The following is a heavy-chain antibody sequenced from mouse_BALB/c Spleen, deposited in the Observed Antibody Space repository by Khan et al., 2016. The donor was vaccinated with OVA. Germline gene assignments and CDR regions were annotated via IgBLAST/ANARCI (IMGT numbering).Heavy chain of an antibody. CDR2: ILAGGST. V-gene: IGHV2-9*02. D-gene: IGHD1-3*01. CDR1: GFSLTSYG. J-gene: IGHJ2*01. Sequence: QVQLKESGPGLVAPSQSLSITCTVSGFSLTSYGVYWVRQPPGKGLEWWGVILAGGSTNYNSALMSRLSFSKDNSKSQVFLKMNSLQTDDTAMYYCARLVDIWGQGTTLTVSS. CDR3: ARLVDI.